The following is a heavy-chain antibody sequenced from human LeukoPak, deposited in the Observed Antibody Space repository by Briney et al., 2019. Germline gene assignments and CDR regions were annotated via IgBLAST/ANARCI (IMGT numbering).Heavy chain of an antibody. Sequence: GASVTVSCKASGGTFSSYAISWVRQAPGQGLEWMGGIIPIFGTANYAQKFQGRVTITADESTSTAYMELSSLRSEDTAVYYCARDCSGGSCYSEVSWFDPWGQGTLVTVSS. V-gene: IGHV1-69*13. CDR1: GGTFSSYA. CDR2: IIPIFGTA. J-gene: IGHJ5*02. D-gene: IGHD2-15*01. CDR3: ARDCSGGSCYSEVSWFDP.